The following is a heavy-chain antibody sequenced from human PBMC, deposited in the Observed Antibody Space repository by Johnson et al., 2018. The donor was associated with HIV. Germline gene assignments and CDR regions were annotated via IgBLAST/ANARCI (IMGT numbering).Heavy chain of an antibody. J-gene: IGHJ3*02. CDR1: GFTFDDYA. D-gene: IGHD4-17*01. Sequence: VQLVESGGGVIRPGGSLRLSCAASGFTFDDYAMHWVRQAPGKGLEWVSLISWDGGSTYYADSVKGRFTISRDNSKNTLYLQMNSLRIEDTAVYYCAKGPWGYGDYHAFDIWGQGTKVTVSS. V-gene: IGHV3-43D*03. CDR3: AKGPWGYGDYHAFDI. CDR2: ISWDGGST.